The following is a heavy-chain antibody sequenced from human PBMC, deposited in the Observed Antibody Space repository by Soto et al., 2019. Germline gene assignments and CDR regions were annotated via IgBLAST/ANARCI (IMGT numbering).Heavy chain of an antibody. D-gene: IGHD6-19*01. V-gene: IGHV3-15*01. CDR3: TTGRSSGPYYYYYGMDV. CDR1: GFTFSNAW. CDR2: IKSKTDGGTT. Sequence: GGSLRLSCAASGFTFSNAWMSWVRQAPGKGLEWVGRIKSKTDGGTTDYAAPVKGRFTISRDDSKNTLYLQMSSLKTEDTAVYYCTTGRSSGPYYYYYGMDVWGQGTTVTVSS. J-gene: IGHJ6*02.